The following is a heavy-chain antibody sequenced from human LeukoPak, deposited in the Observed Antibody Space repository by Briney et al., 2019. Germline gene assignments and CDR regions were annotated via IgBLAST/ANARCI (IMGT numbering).Heavy chain of an antibody. CDR1: GYTFSKYY. V-gene: IGHV1-2*02. CDR3: ARIESSGSYVDY. Sequence: ASVKVSCKASGYTFSKYYLHWVRQAPGQGLEWVGWINPNSGGTNYAQKFQGRVTMTRDTSISTAYMELSRLRSDDTAVYYCARIESSGSYVDYWGQGTLVTVSS. J-gene: IGHJ4*02. D-gene: IGHD1-26*01. CDR2: INPNSGGT.